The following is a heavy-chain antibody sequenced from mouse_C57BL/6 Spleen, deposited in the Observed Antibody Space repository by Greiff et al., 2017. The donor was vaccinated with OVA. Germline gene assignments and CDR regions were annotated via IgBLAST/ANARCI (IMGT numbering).Heavy chain of an antibody. J-gene: IGHJ4*01. V-gene: IGHV5-17*01. Sequence: EVQGVESGGGLVKPVGSLKLSCAASAFTFSDYGMHWVRQAPEKGLEWVAYISSGSSTIYYADTVKGRFTISRDNAKNTLFLQMTSLRSEDTAMYYCARSDTMDYWGQGTSVTVSS. CDR3: ARSDTMDY. CDR1: AFTFSDYG. CDR2: ISSGSSTI.